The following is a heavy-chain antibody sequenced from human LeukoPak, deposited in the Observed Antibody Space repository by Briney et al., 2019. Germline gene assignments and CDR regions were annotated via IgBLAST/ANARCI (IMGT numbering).Heavy chain of an antibody. CDR2: IYYSGST. CDR1: GGSISSSSYY. Sequence: SGTLSLTCTVSGGSISSSSYYWGWIRQPPGKGLEWIGSIYYSGSTYYNPSLKSRVTISVDTSKNQFSLKLSSVTAADTAVYYCARRRGYSAQGYFDYWGQGTLVTVSS. D-gene: IGHD5-12*01. V-gene: IGHV4-39*01. CDR3: ARRRGYSAQGYFDY. J-gene: IGHJ4*02.